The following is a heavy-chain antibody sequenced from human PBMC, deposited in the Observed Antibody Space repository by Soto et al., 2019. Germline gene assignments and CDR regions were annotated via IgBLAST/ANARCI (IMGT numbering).Heavy chain of an antibody. J-gene: IGHJ4*02. CDR2: ISNDGSNR. CDR1: GFTFSSYG. D-gene: IGHD3-22*01. Sequence: QVQLVESGGGVVQPGRSLRLSCAASGFTFSSYGMHWVRQAPGKGLEWAAVISNDGSNRYYADSVKGRFTISRDNSENTLYLQMNSLRAEDTAVYYCAKDHYDNSGYYDFDDWGQGTLVTVSS. V-gene: IGHV3-30*18. CDR3: AKDHYDNSGYYDFDD.